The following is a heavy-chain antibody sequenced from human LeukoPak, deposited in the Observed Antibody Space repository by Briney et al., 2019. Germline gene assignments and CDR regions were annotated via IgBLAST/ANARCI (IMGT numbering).Heavy chain of an antibody. J-gene: IGHJ5*02. D-gene: IGHD2-21*02. CDR3: AKLGDLAYCGGDCYSYNWFDP. CDR1: GFTFSSYA. CDR2: ISGSGGST. V-gene: IGHV3-23*01. Sequence: GGSLRLSCAASGFTFSSYAMSWVRQAPGKGLEWVSAISGSGGSTYYADSVKGRFTISRDNSKNTLYLQMNSLRAEDTAVYYCAKLGDLAYCGGDCYSYNWFDPWGQGTLITVSS.